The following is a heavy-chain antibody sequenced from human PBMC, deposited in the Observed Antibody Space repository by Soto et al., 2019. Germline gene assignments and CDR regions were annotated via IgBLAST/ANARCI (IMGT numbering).Heavy chain of an antibody. Sequence: SETLSLTCTVSGGSISSSSYYWGWIRQPPGKGLEWIGSVYYSGSTYYNPSLKSRVTISVDTSKNQFSLKLSSVTAADTAVYYCARHDVHYYDSSGYYANWFDPWGQGTLVTVSS. CDR1: GGSISSSSYY. CDR3: ARHDVHYYDSSGYYANWFDP. CDR2: VYYSGST. D-gene: IGHD3-22*01. J-gene: IGHJ5*02. V-gene: IGHV4-39*01.